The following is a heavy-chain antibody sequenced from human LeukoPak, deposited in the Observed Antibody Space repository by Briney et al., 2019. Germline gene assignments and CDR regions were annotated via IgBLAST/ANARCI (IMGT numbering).Heavy chain of an antibody. CDR3: ARHYYGSGEFIDY. J-gene: IGHJ4*02. D-gene: IGHD3-10*01. CDR2: IWYDGSER. V-gene: IGHV3-33*01. CDR1: GFTFSTYG. Sequence: QPGGSLRLSCAASGFTFSTYGMHWVRQAPGKGLEWVAVIWYDGSERYYADSVKGRFTISRDNSKNTLYVQMNSLRAEDTAVYYCARHYYGSGEFIDYWGQGTLVTVSS.